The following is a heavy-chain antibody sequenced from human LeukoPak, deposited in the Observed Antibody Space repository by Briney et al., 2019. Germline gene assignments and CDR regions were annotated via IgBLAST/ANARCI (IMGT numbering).Heavy chain of an antibody. J-gene: IGHJ4*02. D-gene: IGHD6-19*01. V-gene: IGHV3-15*01. CDR1: GFTFSNAW. CDR3: TTVRGAVAGYFDY. CDR2: IKSKTDGGTT. Sequence: NPVGSLRLSCAASGFTFSNAWMSWVRQAPGKGLEWVARIKSKTDGGTTDYAAPVKGRFPISRDDSKNTLYLKMNSLKTEDTAVYYCTTVRGAVAGYFDYWGQGTLVTVSS.